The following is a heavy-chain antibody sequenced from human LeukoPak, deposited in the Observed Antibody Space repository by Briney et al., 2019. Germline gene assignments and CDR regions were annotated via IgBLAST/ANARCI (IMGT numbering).Heavy chain of an antibody. D-gene: IGHD3-22*01. CDR3: TRINYDSSGYYYNY. J-gene: IGHJ4*02. CDR1: GFTFSSYG. CDR2: IRSKANIYAT. Sequence: GRXLRLSCAASGFTFSSYGMHWVRQASGKGLEWVGRIRSKANIYATAYAASVKRRFTISRDDSKNTAYLQMNSLKTEDTAVYYCTRINYDSSGYYYNYWGQGTLVTVSS. V-gene: IGHV3-73*01.